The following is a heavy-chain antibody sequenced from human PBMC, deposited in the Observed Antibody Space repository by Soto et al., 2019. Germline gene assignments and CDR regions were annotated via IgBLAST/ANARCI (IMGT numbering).Heavy chain of an antibody. V-gene: IGHV3-21*01. CDR3: ARELRYCSSTSCYAFDI. J-gene: IGHJ3*02. Sequence: GGSLRLSCAASGFTFSSYSMNWVRQAPGKGLEWVSSISSSSSYIYYADSVKGRFTISRDNAKNSLYLQMNSLRAEDTAVYYCARELRYCSSTSCYAFDIWGQGTMVTVSS. CDR2: ISSSSSYI. D-gene: IGHD2-2*01. CDR1: GFTFSSYS.